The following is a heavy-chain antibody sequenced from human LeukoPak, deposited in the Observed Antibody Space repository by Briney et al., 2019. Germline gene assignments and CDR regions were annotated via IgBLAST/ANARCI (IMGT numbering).Heavy chain of an antibody. Sequence: PGGSLRLSCAASGFTFSSYAMSWVRQAPVKELEWVSAISGSGGSTYYADSVKGRFTISRDNSKNTLYLQMNSLRAEDTAVYYCAKESSEIVVVKHYDYWGQGTLVTVSS. CDR3: AKESSEIVVVKHYDY. CDR2: ISGSGGST. J-gene: IGHJ4*02. D-gene: IGHD2-2*01. CDR1: GFTFSSYA. V-gene: IGHV3-23*01.